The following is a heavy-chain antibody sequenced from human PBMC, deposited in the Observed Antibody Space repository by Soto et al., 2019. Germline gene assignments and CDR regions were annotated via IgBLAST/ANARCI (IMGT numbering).Heavy chain of an antibody. Sequence: NPGGSLRLSCAASGFTFSSYSMNWVRQAPGKGLEWVSSISSSSSYIYYADSVKGRFTISRDNAKNSLYLQMNSLRAEDTAVYYCARGGFARYFDWDILTDYWGQGTLVTVSS. CDR3: ARGGFARYFDWDILTDY. CDR1: GFTFSSYS. J-gene: IGHJ4*02. D-gene: IGHD3-9*01. CDR2: ISSSSSYI. V-gene: IGHV3-21*01.